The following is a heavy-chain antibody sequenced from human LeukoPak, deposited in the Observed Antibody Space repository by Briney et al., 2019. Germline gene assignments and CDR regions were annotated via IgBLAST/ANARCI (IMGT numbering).Heavy chain of an antibody. Sequence: GGSLRLSCAASGFTFSSYARRWGRQAPGKGLEWVAVISYDGSNKYYADSVKGRFTISRDNSKNTLYLQMNSLRAEDTAVYYCARPNRVVVITTSFDYWGQGTLVTVSS. V-gene: IGHV3-30-3*01. J-gene: IGHJ4*02. CDR1: GFTFSSYA. D-gene: IGHD3-22*01. CDR2: ISYDGSNK. CDR3: ARPNRVVVITTSFDY.